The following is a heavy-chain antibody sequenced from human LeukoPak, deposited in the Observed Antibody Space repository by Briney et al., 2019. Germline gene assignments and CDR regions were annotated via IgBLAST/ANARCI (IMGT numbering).Heavy chain of an antibody. Sequence: PGGSLRLSCAASGFTFSKYLMSWVRQAPGKGLEWVSGINGGGETTYYIASVKGRFTISRDNYKNTMNLQMNSLRAEDTAVYYCAKDSTVTAIYWGQGTLVTVSS. CDR3: AKDSTVTAIY. CDR1: GFTFSKYL. CDR2: INGGGETT. V-gene: IGHV3-23*01. D-gene: IGHD4-17*01. J-gene: IGHJ4*02.